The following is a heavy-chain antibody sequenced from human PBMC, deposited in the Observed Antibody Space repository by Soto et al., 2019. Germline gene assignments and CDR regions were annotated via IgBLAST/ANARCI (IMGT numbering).Heavy chain of an antibody. CDR2: IITITGFI. D-gene: IGHD5-12*01. J-gene: IGHJ4*02. CDR1: GFTFSSYS. Sequence: EVQLVESGGGLVKPGGSLRLSCAASGFTFSSYSMNCVRQAPGKGLEWVSIITITGFIDYSDSVKGRITISRDNAKSSLYLQMNSLRAEDTAVYYCARDSREYNAYDYNWGQGTLVTVSS. CDR3: ARDSREYNAYDYN. V-gene: IGHV3-21*02.